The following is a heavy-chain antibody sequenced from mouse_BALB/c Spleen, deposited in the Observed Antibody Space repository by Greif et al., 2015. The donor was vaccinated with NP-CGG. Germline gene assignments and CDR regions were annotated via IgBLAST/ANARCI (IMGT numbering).Heavy chain of an antibody. CDR1: GFNIKDYY. D-gene: IGHD2-4*01. CDR3: AGEYDYWFAY. V-gene: IGHV14-1*02. J-gene: IGHJ3*01. Sequence: EVQLQQSGAELVRPGALVKLSCKASGFNIKDYYMHWVKQRPEQGLEWIGWIDPENGNTIYDPKFQGKASITADTSSNTAYLQLSSLTSEDTAVYYCAGEYDYWFAYWGQGTLVTVSA. CDR2: IDPENGNT.